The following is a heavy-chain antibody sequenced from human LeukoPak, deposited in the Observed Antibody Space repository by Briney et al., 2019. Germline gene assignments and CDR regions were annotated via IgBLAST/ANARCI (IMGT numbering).Heavy chain of an antibody. CDR3: ARVSLAAAGTSNFDY. CDR1: GFTFSSYD. Sequence: HPGGSLRLSCAASGFTFSSYDMHWVRQATGKGLEWVSAIGTAGDTYYPGSVKGRFTISRENAKNSLYLQMNSLRAGDTAVYYCARVSLAAAGTSNFDYWGQGTLVTVSS. D-gene: IGHD6-13*01. J-gene: IGHJ4*02. CDR2: IGTAGDT. V-gene: IGHV3-13*01.